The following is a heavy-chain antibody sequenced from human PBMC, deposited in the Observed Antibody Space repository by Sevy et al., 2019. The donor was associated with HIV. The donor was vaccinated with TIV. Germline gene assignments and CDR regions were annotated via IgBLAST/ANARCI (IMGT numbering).Heavy chain of an antibody. CDR3: AHSPFYDSSGPRRDFDY. Sequence: SGPTLVNPTQTLTLTCTFSGFSLSTHGVAVGWIRQPPGKALEWLALGYWDDDKRYSPSLKSRLTISKDTYKNLVVLTMTNVDPVDTATYYCAHSPFYDSSGPRRDFDYWGQGTLVTVSS. V-gene: IGHV2-5*02. CDR2: GYWDDDK. J-gene: IGHJ4*02. CDR1: GFSLSTHGVA. D-gene: IGHD3-22*01.